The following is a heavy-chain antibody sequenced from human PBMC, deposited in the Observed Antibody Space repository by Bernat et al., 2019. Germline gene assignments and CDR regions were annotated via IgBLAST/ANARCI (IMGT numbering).Heavy chain of an antibody. Sequence: EVQLLESGGGLVQPGGSLRLSCAASGFTFSSYAMSGVRQAPGKGLEWVSGISGPGTSTYYVDSVKGRFTMSRDNSENTLYLQMNSLRAEDAAVYYCAKDLSMYSSGWYGLDYWGQGTLVTVSS. CDR2: ISGPGTST. V-gene: IGHV3-23*01. CDR3: AKDLSMYSSGWYGLDY. J-gene: IGHJ4*02. D-gene: IGHD6-19*01. CDR1: GFTFSSYA.